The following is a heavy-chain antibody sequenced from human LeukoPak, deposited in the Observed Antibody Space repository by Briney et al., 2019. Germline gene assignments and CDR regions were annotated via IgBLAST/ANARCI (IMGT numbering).Heavy chain of an antibody. CDR2: IYHSGGT. CDR1: GGSISSSNW. Sequence: SGTLSLTCAVSGGSISSSNWWSWVRQPPGKGLEWIGEIYHSGGTNYNPSLKSRVTISVDKSKNQFSLKLSSVTAADTAVYYCARTMGIAAAGVDYWGQGTLVTVSS. J-gene: IGHJ4*02. CDR3: ARTMGIAAAGVDY. D-gene: IGHD6-13*01. V-gene: IGHV4-4*02.